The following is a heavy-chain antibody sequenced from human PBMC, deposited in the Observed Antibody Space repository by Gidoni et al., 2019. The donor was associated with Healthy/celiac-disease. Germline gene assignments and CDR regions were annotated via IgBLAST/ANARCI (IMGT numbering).Heavy chain of an antibody. V-gene: IGHV3-49*03. CDR2: ISSKAYGGTT. D-gene: IGHD4-17*01. CDR3: TRDGYGGNSGGVDY. J-gene: IGHJ4*02. CDR1: GFTFGAYA. Sequence: EVQLVESGGGLVQPGRSLRLSCTASGFTFGAYAMSWFRQAPGKGLEWVGFISSKAYGGTTEYAASVKGRFTISRDDSKSIAYLQMNSLKTEDTAVYYCTRDGYGGNSGGVDYWGQGTLVTVSS.